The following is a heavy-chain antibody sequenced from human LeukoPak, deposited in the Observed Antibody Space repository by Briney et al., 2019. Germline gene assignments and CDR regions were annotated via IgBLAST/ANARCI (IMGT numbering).Heavy chain of an antibody. V-gene: IGHV4-59*01. Sequence: PSETLSLTCTVSGGSISNYYWSWIRQPPGKGLEWIGNIYYSGYTTYSPSLRSRVTISVDTSKNQFSLKLSSVTAADTAVYYCARETSQKGAHYMDVWGKGTTITISS. CDR1: GGSISNYY. CDR2: IYYSGYT. CDR3: ARETSQKGAHYMDV. J-gene: IGHJ6*03. D-gene: IGHD3-16*01.